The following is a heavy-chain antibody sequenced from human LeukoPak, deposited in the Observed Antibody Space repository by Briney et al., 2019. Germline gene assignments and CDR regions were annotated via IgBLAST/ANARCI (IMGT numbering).Heavy chain of an antibody. CDR1: GYTFNSYG. D-gene: IGHD1-26*01. Sequence: GASVKVSCKASGYTFNSYGITWVRQAPGQGLEWMGWINTYNSNTNYAQKLQGRVTMTRDPFTSTVYMELRSLRSDDTAVYYCARGWDNDYWGQGSVVTVSS. CDR2: INTYNSNT. CDR3: ARGWDNDY. J-gene: IGHJ4*02. V-gene: IGHV1-18*01.